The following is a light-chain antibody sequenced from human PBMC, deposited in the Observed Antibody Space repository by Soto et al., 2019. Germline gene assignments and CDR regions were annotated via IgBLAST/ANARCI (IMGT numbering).Light chain of an antibody. CDR2: DAS. V-gene: IGKV1-5*01. J-gene: IGKJ1*01. CDR1: QSISSW. Sequence: DIQMTQSPSPLSASVGHRVTITCRPSQSISSWLAWYQQEPGKAPKLLIYDASSLQSGVPSRFSGSGSGTEFALTISSLQPDDFATYYCQQYNTYSWTFGPGTKVDI. CDR3: QQYNTYSWT.